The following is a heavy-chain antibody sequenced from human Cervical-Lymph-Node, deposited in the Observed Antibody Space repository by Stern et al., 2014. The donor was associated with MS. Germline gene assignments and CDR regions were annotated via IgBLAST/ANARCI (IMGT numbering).Heavy chain of an antibody. V-gene: IGHV2-70*04. Sequence: QVTLKESGPALVKPTQTLTLTCTFSGFSLSTSAMRVSWIRQPPGKALEWLARIDWDDDKFYSISLKTRLTISKDTSKNQVVLTMTNMDPVDTATYYCACSRSSGWTFDYWGQGTLVTVSS. D-gene: IGHD6-19*01. CDR3: ACSRSSGWTFDY. J-gene: IGHJ4*02. CDR2: IDWDDDK. CDR1: GFSLSTSAMR.